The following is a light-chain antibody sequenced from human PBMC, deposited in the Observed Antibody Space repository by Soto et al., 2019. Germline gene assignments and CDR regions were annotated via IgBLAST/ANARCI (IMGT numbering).Light chain of an antibody. V-gene: IGKV3-11*01. CDR1: ENVGSY. Sequence: EIVLTQSPATRSLSPGQRATLSCRASENVGSYLAWYQQKPGQAPRLLIYDASSRATGIPTRFSGSGSGTDFTLTISSLEPEDSAVYYCQQRDRFTFGPGTKVDIK. CDR3: QQRDRFT. CDR2: DAS. J-gene: IGKJ3*01.